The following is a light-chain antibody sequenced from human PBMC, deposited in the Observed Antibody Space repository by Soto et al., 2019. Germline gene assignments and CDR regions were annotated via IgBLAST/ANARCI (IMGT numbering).Light chain of an antibody. CDR1: SSNIGAGYN. CDR3: QSYDSSLSEGV. V-gene: IGLV1-40*01. Sequence: QAVVTQPPSVSGALGQRVTISCTGSSSNIGAGYNVHWYQQLPGTAPKLLVYANSNRPSGVPDRFSGSKSGTSASLAITGLQAEDEADYYCQSYDSSLSEGVFGGGTKVTVL. J-gene: IGLJ2*01. CDR2: ANS.